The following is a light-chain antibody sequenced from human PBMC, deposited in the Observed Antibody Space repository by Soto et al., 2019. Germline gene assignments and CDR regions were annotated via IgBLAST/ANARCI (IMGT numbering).Light chain of an antibody. CDR2: GAS. V-gene: IGKV3-20*01. CDR1: QSLSTNY. J-gene: IGKJ1*01. Sequence: EIMWTQSPRTRCLSALGRGPPXSRTSQSLSTNYLAWYQQKPGQAPRLLIYGASSRATGIPDRFSGSGSGTDFSLTISSLEPEDFAVYYCQQYGRSPKFGQGTKVDIK. CDR3: QQYGRSPK.